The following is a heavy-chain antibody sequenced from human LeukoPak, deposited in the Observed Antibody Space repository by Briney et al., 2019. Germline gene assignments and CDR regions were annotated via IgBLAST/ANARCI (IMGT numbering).Heavy chain of an antibody. CDR1: GGSISSYY. J-gene: IGHJ6*03. Sequence: WETLSLTCTVSGGSISSYYWSWIRQPPGKGLEWIWYIYYSGYTNYNPSLESRVTIFVDTTKNQISLKPSSVTAADTAVYYCARTTMVRGTYYMDVWGKGTTVTISS. CDR3: ARTTMVRGTYYMDV. D-gene: IGHD3-10*01. V-gene: IGHV4-59*01. CDR2: IYYSGYT.